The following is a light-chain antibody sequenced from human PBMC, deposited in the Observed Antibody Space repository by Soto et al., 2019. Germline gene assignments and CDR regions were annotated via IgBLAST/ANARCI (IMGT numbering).Light chain of an antibody. CDR3: QQYDNLPLT. CDR1: QDIRSA. CDR2: AAS. V-gene: IGKV1-6*01. Sequence: AIQLTQSPSSLSASVGDRVAITCRASQDIRSALGWYQQKPGKVPKLLIYAASTLQSGVPSGFSGSGSGTDFTFIISSLQAEDIATYYCQQYDNLPLTFGGGTKVDIK. J-gene: IGKJ4*01.